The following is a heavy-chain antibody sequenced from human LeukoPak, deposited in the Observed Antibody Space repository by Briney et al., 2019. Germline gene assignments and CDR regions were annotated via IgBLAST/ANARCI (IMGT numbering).Heavy chain of an antibody. D-gene: IGHD2-2*02. CDR3: AKDLKTYCTSTSCYTPFDY. Sequence: GGSLRLSCAASGFTFDDYTMHWVRQAPGKGLEWVSLIGWDGGSTYYADSVKGRFTISRDNSKNSLYLQMNSLRTEDTASYYCAKDLKTYCTSTSCYTPFDYWGQGTLVTVSS. J-gene: IGHJ4*02. V-gene: IGHV3-43*01. CDR1: GFTFDDYT. CDR2: IGWDGGST.